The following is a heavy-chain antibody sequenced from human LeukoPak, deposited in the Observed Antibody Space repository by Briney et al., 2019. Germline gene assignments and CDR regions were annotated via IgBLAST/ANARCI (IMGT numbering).Heavy chain of an antibody. J-gene: IGHJ6*02. Sequence: GASVKVSCKASGYTFTSYDINWVRQAPGQGLEWMGWMNPNSGNTGYAQKFQGRVTMTRNTSISTAYMELSSLRSEDTAVYYCARGAYSSISYYYYYYGMDVWGQGTTVTFSS. CDR2: MNPNSGNT. V-gene: IGHV1-8*01. CDR1: GYTFTSYD. D-gene: IGHD6-13*01. CDR3: ARGAYSSISYYYYYYGMDV.